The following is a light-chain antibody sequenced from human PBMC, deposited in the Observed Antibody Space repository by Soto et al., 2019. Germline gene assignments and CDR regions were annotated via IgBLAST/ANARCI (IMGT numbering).Light chain of an antibody. V-gene: IGKV3-20*01. J-gene: IGKJ1*01. Sequence: EIVLTQSPGTLSLSPGESATLSCRASQSVDRSYLAWYQQRPGQASRLLIYGASSRATGIPPRFSGSGSGTEFVLTISGLEAEDFAVYYCHQFASTPRTFGQGTKVETK. CDR2: GAS. CDR3: HQFASTPRT. CDR1: QSVDRSY.